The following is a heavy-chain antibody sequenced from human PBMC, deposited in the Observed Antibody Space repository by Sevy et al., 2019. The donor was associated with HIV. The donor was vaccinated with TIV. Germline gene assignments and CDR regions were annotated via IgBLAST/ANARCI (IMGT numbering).Heavy chain of an antibody. J-gene: IGHJ4*02. CDR3: ARTISMVRGVINEGYFDY. Sequence: ASVKVSCKASGYTFTSYGISWVRQAPGQRLEWMGWIIAHNGNTNYAQKLQGRVTMTTDTSTSTAYMELRSLRSDDTAVYYCARTISMVRGVINEGYFDYWGQGTLVTVSS. D-gene: IGHD3-10*01. CDR2: IIAHNGNT. V-gene: IGHV1-18*01. CDR1: GYTFTSYG.